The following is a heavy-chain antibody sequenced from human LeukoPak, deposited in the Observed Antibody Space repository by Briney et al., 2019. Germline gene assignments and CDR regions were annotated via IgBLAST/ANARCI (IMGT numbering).Heavy chain of an antibody. V-gene: IGHV3-23*01. D-gene: IGHD2-21*02. J-gene: IGHJ4*02. CDR2: ISGSGGST. Sequence: GGSLRLSCAASGFTFSSYAMSWVRQAPAKGMEWVSGISGSGGSTYHADSVKGRFTISRDNAKNTLYLHMNSLRGEDTAVYYCAAGLIMVTAFDYWGQGTRVTVSS. CDR1: GFTFSSYA. CDR3: AAGLIMVTAFDY.